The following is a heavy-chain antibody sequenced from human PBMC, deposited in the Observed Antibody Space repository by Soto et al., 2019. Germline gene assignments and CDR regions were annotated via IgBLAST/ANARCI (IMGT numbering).Heavy chain of an antibody. CDR3: ARDPTYDGSGYYPNWFDP. V-gene: IGHV3-30-3*01. J-gene: IGHJ5*02. D-gene: IGHD3-22*01. Sequence: GGSLRLSCAASGFTFSSYAMHWVRQSPGKGLEWVAFISYDGSNKYYADSVKGRFTISRDNSKNTLYLQMNSLRAEDTAVYYCARDPTYDGSGYYPNWFDPWGQGTLVTVSS. CDR2: ISYDGSNK. CDR1: GFTFSSYA.